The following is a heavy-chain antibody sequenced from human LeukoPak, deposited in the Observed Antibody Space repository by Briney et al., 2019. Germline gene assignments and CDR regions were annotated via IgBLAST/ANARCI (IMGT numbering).Heavy chain of an antibody. J-gene: IGHJ4*02. V-gene: IGHV3-33*01. CDR3: ARDAGTDYYDSSGYYSNSYYFDY. Sequence: PGGSLRLSCAASGFTFSSYGMHWVRHAPGKGLEWVAVIWYDGSNKYYADSVKCRFTISRDNSKNTLYLQMNSLRAEDTAVYYCARDAGTDYYDSSGYYSNSYYFDYWGQGTLVTVSS. D-gene: IGHD3-22*01. CDR1: GFTFSSYG. CDR2: IWYDGSNK.